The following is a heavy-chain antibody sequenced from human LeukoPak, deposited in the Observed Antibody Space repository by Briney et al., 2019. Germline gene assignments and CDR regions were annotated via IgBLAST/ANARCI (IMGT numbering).Heavy chain of an antibody. CDR2: MSGSAGST. D-gene: IGHD6-13*01. J-gene: IGHJ4*02. V-gene: IGHV3-23*01. CDR3: ARTVYLSSSGDY. Sequence: GGSLRLSCAASGFTFSSYAMTWVRQAPGKGLEWVSGMSGSAGSTYYADSVKGRFTISRDNSKNTLYLQMNSLRAEDTAVYYCARTVYLSSSGDYWGQGTLVTVSS. CDR1: GFTFSSYA.